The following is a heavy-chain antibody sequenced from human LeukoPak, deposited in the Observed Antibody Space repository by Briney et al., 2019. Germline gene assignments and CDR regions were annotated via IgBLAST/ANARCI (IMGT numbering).Heavy chain of an antibody. CDR1: GFTFSSYA. Sequence: GRSLRLSCAASGFTFSSYAMHWVRQAAGKGLEWVAGIYYDGNDKYYADSVKGRFTISSDNSKNTLYLQMSSLRAEDTAVYFCTREGPTGSSFFDFWGQGTPVIVSS. V-gene: IGHV3-30*04. D-gene: IGHD3-10*01. J-gene: IGHJ4*02. CDR3: TREGPTGSSFFDF. CDR2: IYYDGNDK.